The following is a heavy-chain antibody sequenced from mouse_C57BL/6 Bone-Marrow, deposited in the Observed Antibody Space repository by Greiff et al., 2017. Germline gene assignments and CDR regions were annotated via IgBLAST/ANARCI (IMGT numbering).Heavy chain of an antibody. Sequence: EVKLVESGGDLVKPGGSLKLSCAASGFTFSSYGMSWVRQTPDKRLEWVATISSGGSYTYYPDSVKGRFTISRDNAKNTLALQMSSLKSEDTAMYYGARRLGPHFDYWGQGTTLTVSS. D-gene: IGHD4-1*01. CDR2: ISSGGSYT. J-gene: IGHJ2*01. CDR3: ARRLGPHFDY. CDR1: GFTFSSYG. V-gene: IGHV5-6*02.